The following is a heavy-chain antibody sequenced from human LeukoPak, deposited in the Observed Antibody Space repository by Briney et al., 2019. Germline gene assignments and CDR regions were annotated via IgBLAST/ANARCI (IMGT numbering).Heavy chain of an antibody. CDR3: AGGVQGGGPFDY. CDR2: ISNSGTMI. V-gene: IGHV3-11*01. CDR1: GFTFSDYY. D-gene: IGHD3-16*01. Sequence: GGSLRLSCSASGFTFSDYYMSWIRQAPGKGLEWISYISNSGTMIYYRDSVKGRFTVSRDNAQNSLYLQMNSLRAEDTAPYYCAGGVQGGGPFDYWGQGRLVTVSS. J-gene: IGHJ4*02.